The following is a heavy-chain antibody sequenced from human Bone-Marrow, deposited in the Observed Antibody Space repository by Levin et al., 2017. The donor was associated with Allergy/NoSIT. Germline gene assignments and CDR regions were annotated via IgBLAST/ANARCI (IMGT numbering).Heavy chain of an antibody. J-gene: IGHJ3*01. CDR2: IKRDGSVK. Sequence: SCAAPGFTFSTFWMTWVRQAPGKGLEWVANIKRDGSVKYFVDSVKGRFSISRDNAKNSLFLAMKSLRAEDTAAYFCARDASYYDGNYYYDVCDVWGQGTMVTVSS. D-gene: IGHD3-22*01. CDR1: GFTFSTFW. V-gene: IGHV3-7*01. CDR3: ARDASYYDGNYYYDVCDV.